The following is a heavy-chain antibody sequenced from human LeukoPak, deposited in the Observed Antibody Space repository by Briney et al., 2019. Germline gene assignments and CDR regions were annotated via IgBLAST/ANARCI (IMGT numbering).Heavy chain of an antibody. J-gene: IGHJ4*02. CDR1: GFTFSSYA. CDR2: ISYDGSNK. D-gene: IGHD3-3*01. V-gene: IGHV3-30*04. Sequence: GRSLRLSCAASGFTFSSYAMHWVRQAPGKGLEWVAVISYDGSNKYYADSVKGRFTISRDNSKNTLYLQMNSLRAEDTAVYYCASEIIFGSFDYWGQGTLVTVSS. CDR3: ASEIIFGSFDY.